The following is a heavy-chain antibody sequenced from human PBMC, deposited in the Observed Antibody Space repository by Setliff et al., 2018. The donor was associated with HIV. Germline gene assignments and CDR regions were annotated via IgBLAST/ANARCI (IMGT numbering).Heavy chain of an antibody. CDR3: ARVPRITTLRSAFDI. CDR1: GASISNNNDY. V-gene: IGHV4-39*07. J-gene: IGHJ3*02. D-gene: IGHD3-3*01. Sequence: SETLSLTCSVSGASISNNNDYWGWIRQPPGKGLEWIGDISYSGSTYYNPSLRSRVTISIDTSKNQFSLKLSSVTAADTAIYYCARVPRITTLRSAFDIWGQGTMVTVSS. CDR2: ISYSGST.